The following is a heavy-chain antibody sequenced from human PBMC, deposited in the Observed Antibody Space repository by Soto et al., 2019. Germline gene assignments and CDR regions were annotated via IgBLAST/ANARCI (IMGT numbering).Heavy chain of an antibody. CDR2: ISGSGVSK. V-gene: IGHV3-23*01. D-gene: IGHD1-26*01. Sequence: GGSLRLSCVFSVFIFISSAMNWVRQAPGKGLEWVSTISGSGVSKYYADSAKGRFTISRDNSNNTVSLQMNSLRAEDAAVYYCAKDRSPGATTWNVYWGQGTLVTVSS. J-gene: IGHJ4*02. CDR3: AKDRSPGATTWNVY. CDR1: VFIFISSA.